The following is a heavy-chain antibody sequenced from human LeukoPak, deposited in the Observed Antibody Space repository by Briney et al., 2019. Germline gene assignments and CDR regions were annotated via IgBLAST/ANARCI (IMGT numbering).Heavy chain of an antibody. J-gene: IGHJ4*02. Sequence: PSETLSLTCTVSGYSISSGYYWGWIRQPPGKGLEWIGSVHHSGRTYYNPSLKSRVTISVDTSKNQFSLKLSSVTAADTAVYYCARFSQYSDSTYHDLDYWGQGTLVSVSS. CDR1: GYSISSGYY. V-gene: IGHV4-38-2*02. D-gene: IGHD3-22*01. CDR2: VHHSGRT. CDR3: ARFSQYSDSTYHDLDY.